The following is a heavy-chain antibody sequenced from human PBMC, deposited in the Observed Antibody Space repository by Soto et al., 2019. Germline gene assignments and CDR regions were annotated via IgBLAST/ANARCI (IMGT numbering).Heavy chain of an antibody. Sequence: EVQLVESGGGLVQPGGSLRLSCAVSGFTVSSNYMSWVRQAPGKGLEWVSVIYSGGSTYYADSVKGRFTISRDNSKNTLYLQMNSLRAEDTAVYYCARDRRLIRGVPYYYYMDVWGKGTTVTVSS. J-gene: IGHJ6*03. CDR2: IYSGGST. D-gene: IGHD3-10*01. V-gene: IGHV3-66*01. CDR1: GFTVSSNY. CDR3: ARDRRLIRGVPYYYYMDV.